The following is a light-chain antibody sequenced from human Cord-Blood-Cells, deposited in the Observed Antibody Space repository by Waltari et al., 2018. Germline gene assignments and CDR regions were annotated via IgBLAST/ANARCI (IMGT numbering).Light chain of an antibody. J-gene: IGLJ2*01. CDR1: SPNIGNNA. CDR3: AAWDDSLNGVV. CDR2: YDD. V-gene: IGLV1-36*01. Sequence: QSVLTQPPSVSEAPRQRVTISCSGSSPNIGNNALTWYQQPPGKAPKLLIYYDDLLPSGVSDRFSGSKSGTSASLAISGLQSEDEADYYCAAWDDSLNGVVFGGGTKLTVL.